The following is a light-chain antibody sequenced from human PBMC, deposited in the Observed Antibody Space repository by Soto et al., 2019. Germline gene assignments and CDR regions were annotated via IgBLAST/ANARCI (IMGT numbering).Light chain of an antibody. CDR2: SSN. J-gene: IGLJ2*01. CDR3: AAWDDSLNGPV. V-gene: IGLV1-44*01. Sequence: QSVLTQPPSASGTPGHRVTISCSGISSNIGSNSVNWYQQFPGTAPKLLIYSSNQRPSGVPDRFSGSKSGTSASLAISGLQSEDEADYYCAAWDDSLNGPVFGGGTKLTVL. CDR1: SSNIGSNS.